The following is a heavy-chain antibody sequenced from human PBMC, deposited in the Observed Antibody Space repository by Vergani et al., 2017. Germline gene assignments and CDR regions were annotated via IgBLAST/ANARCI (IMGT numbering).Heavy chain of an antibody. V-gene: IGHV3-30-3*01. CDR2: ISYDGTNK. D-gene: IGHD2-2*01. CDR1: GFTFGDHG. CDR3: VRGQPGYQVLNAVNFDH. Sequence: QVQLVESGGGVVQPGRSLRPSCAASGFTFGDHGIHWVRRAPGKGLEWVALISYDGTNKYYTNSVRGRFTISRDNSKSTLCLQMNSLRVEDMAVYYCVRGQPGYQVLNAVNFDHWGQGTLVTVSS. J-gene: IGHJ4*02.